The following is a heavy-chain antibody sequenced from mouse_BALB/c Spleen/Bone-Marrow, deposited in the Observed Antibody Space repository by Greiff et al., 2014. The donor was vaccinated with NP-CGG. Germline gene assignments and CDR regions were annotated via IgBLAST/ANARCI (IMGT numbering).Heavy chain of an antibody. CDR3: ARDYYGSSSFAY. D-gene: IGHD1-1*01. Sequence: QVQLQQSGPELVKPGASVRISCKASGYTFTSYYIHWVKQRPGQGLEWIGWIYPGNVNTKYNEKLKGKATLTADKSSSTAYMQLSSLTSEDSAVYFCARDYYGSSSFAYWGQGTLVTVSA. V-gene: IGHV1S56*01. J-gene: IGHJ3*01. CDR1: GYTFTSYY. CDR2: IYPGNVNT.